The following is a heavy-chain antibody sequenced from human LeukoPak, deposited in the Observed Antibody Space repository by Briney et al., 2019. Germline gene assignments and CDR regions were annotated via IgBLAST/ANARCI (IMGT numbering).Heavy chain of an antibody. Sequence: SGTLSLTCTVSGGSISSYYWSWIRQPPGKGLEWIGYIYYSGSTNYNPSLKSRVTISVDTSKNQFSLKLSSVTAADTAVYYCARGHCSSTSCYGRWFDSWGQGTLVTVSS. CDR2: IYYSGST. CDR1: GGSISSYY. J-gene: IGHJ5*01. CDR3: ARGHCSSTSCYGRWFDS. D-gene: IGHD2-2*01. V-gene: IGHV4-59*01.